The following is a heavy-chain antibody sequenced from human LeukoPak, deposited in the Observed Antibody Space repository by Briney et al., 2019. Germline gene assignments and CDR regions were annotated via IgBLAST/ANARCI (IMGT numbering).Heavy chain of an antibody. CDR3: ARQPDSNGRAAFDYGMDV. CDR2: MYPDDSDT. D-gene: IGHD6-19*01. V-gene: IGHV5-51*01. CDR1: GYSFSTYW. J-gene: IGHJ6*02. Sequence: GESLKISCQGSGYSFSTYWIGWVRQMPGKGLEWMGLMYPDDSDTRYSPSFQGQVTISADKSISTAYLQWSILKASDSAMYYCARQPDSNGRAAFDYGMDVWGQGTTVTVSS.